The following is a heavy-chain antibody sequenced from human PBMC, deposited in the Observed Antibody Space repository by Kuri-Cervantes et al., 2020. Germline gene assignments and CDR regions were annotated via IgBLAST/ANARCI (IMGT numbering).Heavy chain of an antibody. CDR2: IWYDGSNK. V-gene: IGHV3-33*01. CDR3: ARMGAGYDFPIDAFDI. J-gene: IGHJ3*02. CDR1: GFTFSSYG. Sequence: GGSWRLSGERSGFTFSSYGMHWVRQAPGKGLEWVAVIWYDGSNKYYADSVKGRFTISRDNAKNSLYLQMNSLRAEDTAVYYCARMGAGYDFPIDAFDIWGQGTMVTVSS. D-gene: IGHD5-12*01.